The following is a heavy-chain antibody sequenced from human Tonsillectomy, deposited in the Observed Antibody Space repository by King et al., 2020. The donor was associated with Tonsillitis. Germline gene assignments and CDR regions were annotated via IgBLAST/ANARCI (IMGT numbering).Heavy chain of an antibody. J-gene: IGHJ5*01. V-gene: IGHV3-74*01. Sequence: VQLVESGGGLVQPGGSLRLSCAASGFTFSSYWMHWVRQAPGKGLVWVSRISTDGSSTTFADSVKGRFSISRDNAKDTLDLQVNSLRAEDTAVYYCVRGYNWFDSWGQGTLVTVSS. CDR3: VRGYNWFDS. CDR2: ISTDGSST. CDR1: GFTFSSYW.